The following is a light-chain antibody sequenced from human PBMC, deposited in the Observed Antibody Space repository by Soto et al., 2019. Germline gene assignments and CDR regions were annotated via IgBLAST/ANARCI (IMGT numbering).Light chain of an antibody. J-gene: IGLJ1*01. CDR3: SSYKTSSTRV. CDR1: SSDVGGYNY. CDR2: EVS. Sequence: QSALTQPASVSGSPGQSITISCTGTSSDVGGYNYVSWYQQHPGKAPKLMIYEVSNRPSGVSNRFSASKSGNTASLTISGLQNEDEADYYCSSYKTSSTRVFGTGTKATV. V-gene: IGLV2-14*01.